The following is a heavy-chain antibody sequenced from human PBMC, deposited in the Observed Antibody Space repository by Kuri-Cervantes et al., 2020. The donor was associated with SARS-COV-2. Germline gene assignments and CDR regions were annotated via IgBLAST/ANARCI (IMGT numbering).Heavy chain of an antibody. D-gene: IGHD7-27*01. V-gene: IGHV4-59*08. CDR1: GGSISSYY. CDR2: IYYSGST. J-gene: IGHJ3*02. Sequence: SETLSLTCAVYGGSISSYYWSWIRQPPGKGLEWIGYIYYSGSTNYNPSLKSRVTISVDTSENQFSLKLSSVTAADTAVYYCARTNWGLDDAFDIWGQGTMVTVSS. CDR3: ARTNWGLDDAFDI.